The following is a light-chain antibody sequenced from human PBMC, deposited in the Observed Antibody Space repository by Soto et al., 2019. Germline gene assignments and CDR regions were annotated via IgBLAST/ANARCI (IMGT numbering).Light chain of an antibody. CDR3: AVWDDSLNGPI. CDR1: NSNIGSNT. V-gene: IGLV1-44*01. Sequence: QPVLTQPPSASGTPGQRVTISCSGSNSNIGSNTVNWYQQLPGTAPKVLIYSNSQRSSGVPDRFSGSQSGTSASLAISGLQSDDEADYYCAVWDDSLNGPIFGGGTQLTVL. J-gene: IGLJ2*01. CDR2: SNS.